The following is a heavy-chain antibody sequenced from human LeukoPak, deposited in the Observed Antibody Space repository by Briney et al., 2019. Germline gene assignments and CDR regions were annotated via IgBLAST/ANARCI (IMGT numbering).Heavy chain of an antibody. Sequence: GSLRLSCAASGFTFSTFDMSWVRQAPGKGLQWVSTISGAGGTTLFADSVKGRFSISRDNSNNKVFLQMNSLRVEDTAVYYCAKASDFDSSGFPIDVFDFWGQGLLVSVAS. V-gene: IGHV3-23*01. CDR2: ISGAGGTT. J-gene: IGHJ4*02. CDR1: GFTFSTFD. CDR3: AKASDFDSSGFPIDVFDF. D-gene: IGHD3-22*01.